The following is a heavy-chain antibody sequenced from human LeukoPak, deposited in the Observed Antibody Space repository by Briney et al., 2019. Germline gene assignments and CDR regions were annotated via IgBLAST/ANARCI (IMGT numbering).Heavy chain of an antibody. Sequence: PGGSLRLSCAASGFTFSSYAMTWVRQAPGKGLEYVSAISSNGGSTYYANSVKGRFTISRDNSKNTLYLQMGSLRAEDMAVYYCAREGAPSVESGYDIGPFALDYWGQGTLVTVSS. CDR3: AREGAPSVESGYDIGPFALDY. CDR2: ISSNGGST. CDR1: GFTFSSYA. V-gene: IGHV3-64*01. D-gene: IGHD3-3*01. J-gene: IGHJ4*02.